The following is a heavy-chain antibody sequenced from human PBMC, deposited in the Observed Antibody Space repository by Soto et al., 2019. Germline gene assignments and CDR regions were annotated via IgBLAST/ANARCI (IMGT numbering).Heavy chain of an antibody. D-gene: IGHD2-2*01. V-gene: IGHV1-69*01. J-gene: IGHJ6*02. CDR1: GGTFSSYA. CDR2: IIPIFGTA. CDR3: AREGCSSTSCYAPYYYYGMDV. Sequence: QVQLVQSGAEVKKPGSSVKVSCKASGGTFSSYAISWVRQAPGQGLEWMGGIIPIFGTANYAQKVQGRVTITADESTSTAYMELSSLRSEDTAVYYCAREGCSSTSCYAPYYYYGMDVWGQGTTVTVSS.